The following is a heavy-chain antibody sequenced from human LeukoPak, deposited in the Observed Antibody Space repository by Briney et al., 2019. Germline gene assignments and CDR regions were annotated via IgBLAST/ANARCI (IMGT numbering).Heavy chain of an antibody. J-gene: IGHJ4*02. CDR1: GFTFDDYA. Sequence: GGSLRLSCAASGFTFDDYAMHWVRQAPGKGLEWVSGISWNSGSIGYADSVKGRFTISRDNAKNSLYLQMNSLRAEDTALYYCAKDRTHLNYYDSSGYDYWGQGTLVTVSS. D-gene: IGHD3-22*01. CDR3: AKDRTHLNYYDSSGYDY. V-gene: IGHV3-9*01. CDR2: ISWNSGSI.